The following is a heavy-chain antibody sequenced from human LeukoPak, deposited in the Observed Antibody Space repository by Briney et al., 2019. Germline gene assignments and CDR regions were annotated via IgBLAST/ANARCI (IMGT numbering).Heavy chain of an antibody. Sequence: SETLSLTCTVSGGSISSYYWSWIRQPAGKGLEWIGRIYTSGSTNYNPSLKSRVTMSVDTSKNQFSLKLSSVTAADTAVYYCARELRNYYGSGSYYIGDAFDIWGQGTMVTVSS. V-gene: IGHV4-4*07. J-gene: IGHJ3*02. D-gene: IGHD3-10*01. CDR3: ARELRNYYGSGSYYIGDAFDI. CDR2: IYTSGST. CDR1: GGSISSYY.